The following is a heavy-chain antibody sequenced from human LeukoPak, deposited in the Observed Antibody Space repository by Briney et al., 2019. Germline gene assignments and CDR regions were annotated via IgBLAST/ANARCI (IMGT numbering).Heavy chain of an antibody. V-gene: IGHV1-24*01. CDR2: FGPEDGET. D-gene: IGHD2-21*02. CDR3: ATDLAYCGGDCYYY. J-gene: IGHJ4*02. CDR1: GYTLTELS. Sequence: ASVKVSCKVSGYTLTELSMHWVRQAPGKGLEWMGGFGPEDGETIYAQKFQGRVTMTEDTSTDTAYMELSSLRSEDTAVYYCATDLAYCGGDCYYYWGQGTLVTVSS.